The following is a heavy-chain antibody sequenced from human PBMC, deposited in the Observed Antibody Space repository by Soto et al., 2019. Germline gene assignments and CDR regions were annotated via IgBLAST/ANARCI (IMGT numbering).Heavy chain of an antibody. D-gene: IGHD2-21*01. V-gene: IGHV4-34*01. Sequence: SETLSLTCAVDGGSFRGYYWSWIRQPPGTGMEWIGEINHSGSTNYNPSLKSRVTISVDTSKNQFSLKLSSVTAADTAVYYCASTWLVIAYDAFDIWGQGTMVTVPS. CDR1: GGSFRGYY. CDR2: INHSGST. J-gene: IGHJ3*02. CDR3: ASTWLVIAYDAFDI.